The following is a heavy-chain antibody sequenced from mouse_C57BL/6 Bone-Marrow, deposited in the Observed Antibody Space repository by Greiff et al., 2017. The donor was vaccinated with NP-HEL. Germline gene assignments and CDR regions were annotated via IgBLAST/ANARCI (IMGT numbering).Heavy chain of an antibody. D-gene: IGHD1-1*01. J-gene: IGHJ2*01. CDR1: GYTFTDNY. Sequence: LVKPGASVKMSCQASGYTFTDNYMNWVKQSHGKSLEWIGVINPYNGGTSYNQKFKGKATLTVDKSSSTAYMELNSLTSEDSAVYYCARGATVEGDYWGQGTTLTVSS. CDR3: ARGATVEGDY. CDR2: INPYNGGT. V-gene: IGHV1-19*01.